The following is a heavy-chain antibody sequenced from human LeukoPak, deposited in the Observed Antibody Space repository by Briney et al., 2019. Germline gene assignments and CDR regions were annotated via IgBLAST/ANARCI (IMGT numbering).Heavy chain of an antibody. J-gene: IGHJ6*04. CDR1: GFTFDDHG. D-gene: IGHD3-10*02. CDR2: ISSSGSTI. Sequence: GGSLRLSCAASGFTFDDHGMSWVRQVPGKGLEWVSYISSSGSTIYYADSVKGRFTISRDNAKNSLYLQMNSLRAEDTAVYYCAELGITMIGGVWGKGTTVTISS. V-gene: IGHV3-48*03. CDR3: AELGITMIGGV.